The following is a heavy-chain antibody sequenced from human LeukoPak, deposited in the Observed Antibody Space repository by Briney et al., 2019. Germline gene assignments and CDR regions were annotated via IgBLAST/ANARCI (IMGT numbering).Heavy chain of an antibody. CDR2: IYYSGST. V-gene: IGHV4-31*03. CDR3: ARDPNCSGGSCYDNWFDP. Sequence: SETLSLTCTVSGGSISSGGYYWSWIRQHPGKGLEWIGYIYYSGSTYYNPSLKSRVTISVDTSRNQFSLKLSSVTAAATAVYYCARDPNCSGGSCYDNWFDPWGQGTLVTVSS. D-gene: IGHD2-15*01. J-gene: IGHJ5*02. CDR1: GGSISSGGYY.